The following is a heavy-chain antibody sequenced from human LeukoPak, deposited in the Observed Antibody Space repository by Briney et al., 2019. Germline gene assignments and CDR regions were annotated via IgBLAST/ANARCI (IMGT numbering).Heavy chain of an antibody. CDR2: IKQDGNEK. J-gene: IGHJ3*02. CDR1: GFTFSRYW. Sequence: GGSLRLSCAASGFTFSRYWMNWVRQAPGKGLEWVANIKQDGNEKYYVDSVKGRFTISRDNAKNSLYLQMNSLRVEDTAVYYCAKPITVSGATDGFDISGQGTMVTVSS. CDR3: AKPITVSGATDGFDI. V-gene: IGHV3-7*01. D-gene: IGHD3-3*01.